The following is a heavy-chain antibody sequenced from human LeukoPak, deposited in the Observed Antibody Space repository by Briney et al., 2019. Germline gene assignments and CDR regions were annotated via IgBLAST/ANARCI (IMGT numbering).Heavy chain of an antibody. CDR1: GFTFSRYV. V-gene: IGHV3-23*01. Sequence: GGSLRLSCAASGFTFSRYVLSWVRQAPGEGLEWVSAISGSGGSTYYADSVKGRFTISRDKYKNMLYLQMKILRAEDTAVYYCAKDILRYFDSSFDFWGQGTLVTVSS. D-gene: IGHD3-9*01. J-gene: IGHJ4*02. CDR2: ISGSGGST. CDR3: AKDILRYFDSSFDF.